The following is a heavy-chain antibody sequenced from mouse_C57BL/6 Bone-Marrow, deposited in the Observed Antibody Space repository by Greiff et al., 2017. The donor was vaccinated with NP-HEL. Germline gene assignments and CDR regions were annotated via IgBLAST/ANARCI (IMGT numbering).Heavy chain of an antibody. Sequence: EVKLVESGGGLVQPGGSLKLSCAASGFTFSDYYMYWVRQTPEKRLEWVAYISNGGGSTYYPDTVKGRFTISRDNAKNTLYLQMSRLKSEDTAMYYCARRGYGSSSYWYFDVWGTGTTVTVSS. CDR3: ARRGYGSSSYWYFDV. D-gene: IGHD1-1*01. J-gene: IGHJ1*03. CDR1: GFTFSDYY. V-gene: IGHV5-12*01. CDR2: ISNGGGST.